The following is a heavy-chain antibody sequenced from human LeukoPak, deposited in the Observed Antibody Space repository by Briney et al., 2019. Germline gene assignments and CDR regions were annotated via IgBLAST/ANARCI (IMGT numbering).Heavy chain of an antibody. CDR1: GYAFTSYE. Sequence: GASVKVSCKASGYAFTSYEINWVRQATGQGLEWMGWMNPNSGNTGYAQKFQGRVTMTRNTSISTAYMELSSLRSEDTAVYYCARAWVIARLGDALDMWGQGTMVTVYS. D-gene: IGHD7-27*01. CDR3: ARAWVIARLGDALDM. J-gene: IGHJ3*02. CDR2: MNPNSGNT. V-gene: IGHV1-8*01.